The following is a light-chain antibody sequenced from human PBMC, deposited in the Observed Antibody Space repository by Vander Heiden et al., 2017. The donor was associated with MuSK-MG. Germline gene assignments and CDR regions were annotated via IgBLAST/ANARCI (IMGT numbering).Light chain of an antibody. Sequence: DIQMTQSPSSLSASVGDRVTITCQASQDIRKYLNWYQQKAGKAPQLLIYDASNLETGVPSRFSGGGFDTNFTFTISGLQPDDFATYYCQQYDSLPIAFGQGTRLEMK. V-gene: IGKV1-33*01. CDR3: QQYDSLPIA. CDR1: QDIRKY. CDR2: DAS. J-gene: IGKJ5*01.